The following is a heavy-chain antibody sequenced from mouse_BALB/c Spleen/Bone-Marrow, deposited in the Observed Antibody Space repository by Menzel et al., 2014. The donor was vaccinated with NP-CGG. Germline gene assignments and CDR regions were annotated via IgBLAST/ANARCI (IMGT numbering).Heavy chain of an antibody. Sequence: VQLKESGAELVKPGASVKLSCTASGFNIKDTYMHWVKQRPEQGLEWIGRIDPANGNTKYDPKFQGKATITADTSSNSAYLQLSSLTSEDTAVYYCASYGYGWYYDVWGAGTTVTVSS. CDR1: GFNIKDTY. D-gene: IGHD2-14*01. CDR2: IDPANGNT. V-gene: IGHV14-3*02. J-gene: IGHJ1*01. CDR3: ASYGYGWYYDV.